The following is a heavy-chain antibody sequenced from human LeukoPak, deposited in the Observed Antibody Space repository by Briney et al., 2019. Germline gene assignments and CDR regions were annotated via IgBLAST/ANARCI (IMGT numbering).Heavy chain of an antibody. D-gene: IGHD5-12*01. Sequence: ASVKVSCKASGYTFTGYYMHWVRQAPGQGLEWMGWINPKSGGTNYAQKFQGRVTMTRDTSISTAYMELSSLRSDDTAVYYCARDLGVATIRDYFDHWGQGTLVTVSS. V-gene: IGHV1-2*02. CDR1: GYTFTGYY. J-gene: IGHJ4*02. CDR2: INPKSGGT. CDR3: ARDLGVATIRDYFDH.